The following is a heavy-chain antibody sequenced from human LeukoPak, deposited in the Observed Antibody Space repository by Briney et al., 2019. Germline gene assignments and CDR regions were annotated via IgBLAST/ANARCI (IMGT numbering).Heavy chain of an antibody. Sequence: PSETLSLTCAVSGGSISSGGYSWSWIRQPPGKGLEWIGYIYHSGSTYYNPSLKSRVTISVDRSKNQFSLKLSSVTAADTAVYYCARVIGFGELSSRGSAHYYYYGMDVWGQGTTVTVSS. CDR3: ARVIGFGELSSRGSAHYYYYGMDV. V-gene: IGHV4-30-2*01. CDR2: IYHSGST. CDR1: GGSISSGGYS. J-gene: IGHJ6*02. D-gene: IGHD3-10*01.